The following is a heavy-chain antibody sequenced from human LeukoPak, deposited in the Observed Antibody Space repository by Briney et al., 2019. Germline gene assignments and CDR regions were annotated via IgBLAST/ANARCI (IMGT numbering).Heavy chain of an antibody. CDR2: IYYSGST. J-gene: IGHJ4*02. V-gene: IGHV4-39*07. CDR3: ARDPWWELLGGFDY. Sequence: SETLSLTCTVSGGSISSSSYYWGWIRQPPGTGLEWIGSIYYSGSTYYNPSLKSRVTISVDTSKNQFSLKLSSVTAADTAVYYCARDPWWELLGGFDYWGQGTLVTVSS. CDR1: GGSISSSSYY. D-gene: IGHD1-26*01.